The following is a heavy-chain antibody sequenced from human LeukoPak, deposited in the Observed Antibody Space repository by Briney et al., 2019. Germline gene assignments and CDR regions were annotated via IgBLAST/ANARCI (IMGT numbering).Heavy chain of an antibody. D-gene: IGHD6-19*01. CDR1: GGSFSGYY. J-gene: IGHJ4*02. Sequence: SETLSLTCAVYGGSFSGYYWSWIRQPPGKGLEWIGEINHSGSTNYNPSLKSRVTISVDTSKNQFSLKLSSVTAADTAVYYCAGRYSSGWYPFDYWGQGTLVTVSS. CDR2: INHSGST. CDR3: AGRYSSGWYPFDY. V-gene: IGHV4-34*01.